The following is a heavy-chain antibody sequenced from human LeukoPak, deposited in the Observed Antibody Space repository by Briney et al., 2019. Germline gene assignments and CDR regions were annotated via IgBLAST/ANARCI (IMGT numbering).Heavy chain of an antibody. CDR2: IYHSGRT. J-gene: IGHJ5*01. Sequence: WVRQAPGKGLELIVTIYHSGRTYYNPSLKGRLTISIDPSNNQSSLKPIAVTAPYTAFYYWARTYRRGGTWFDSWGQGTLVTVSS. CDR3: ARTYRRGGTWFDS. V-gene: IGHV4-39*07. D-gene: IGHD2-15*01.